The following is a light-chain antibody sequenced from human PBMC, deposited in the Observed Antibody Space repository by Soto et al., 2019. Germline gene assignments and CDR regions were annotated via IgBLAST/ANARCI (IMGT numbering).Light chain of an antibody. CDR3: QSYDSSLSGNYV. Sequence: QSVLTQPPSVSGAPGQRVTISCTGSSSNIGAGYDVHWYQQLPGTAPKLLIYGNSNRPSGVPDRFSGSKSATSASLAITGLQAEDEADYYCQSYDSSLSGNYVFGTGTKVTVL. J-gene: IGLJ1*01. CDR1: SSNIGAGYD. CDR2: GNS. V-gene: IGLV1-40*01.